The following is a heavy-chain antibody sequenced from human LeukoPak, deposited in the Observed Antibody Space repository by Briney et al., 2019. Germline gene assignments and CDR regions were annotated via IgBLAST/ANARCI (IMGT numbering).Heavy chain of an antibody. Sequence: ASVKVSCKASGYTFTSFGISWVRQAPGQRLTWMGWIRAYNGNTDHAQNFQGRVTMTTDTSTSTAYMELRSLGSDDTAVYYCARDLGYYASGTYARDYYYYMDVWGKGTTVTVSS. CDR1: GYTFTSFG. CDR2: IRAYNGNT. CDR3: ARDLGYYASGTYARDYYYYMDV. D-gene: IGHD3-10*01. V-gene: IGHV1-18*01. J-gene: IGHJ6*03.